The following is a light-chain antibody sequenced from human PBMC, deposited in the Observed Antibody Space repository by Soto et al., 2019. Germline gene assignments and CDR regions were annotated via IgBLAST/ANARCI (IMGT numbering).Light chain of an antibody. J-gene: IGKJ1*01. CDR2: DAS. V-gene: IGKV3-15*01. CDR1: QSVGTD. CDR3: QQRSNWPPTWT. Sequence: EIVMTQSPATLSVSPGERVTLPCRASQSVGTDLAWYQQKPGQAPRLLIYDASTGATGTPARFSGSGSGTEFTLTISSLQSEDFAVYYCQQRSNWPPTWTFGQGTKVDIK.